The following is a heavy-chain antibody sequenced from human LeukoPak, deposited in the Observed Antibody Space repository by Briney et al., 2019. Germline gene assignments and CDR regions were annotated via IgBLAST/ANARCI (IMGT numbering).Heavy chain of an antibody. CDR3: AKTYTAMVYFDY. Sequence: GGSLRLSCAASGFTFSSYAMHWVRQAPGKGLEWVAVISYDGSNKNYADSVKGRFTISRDNSKNTLYLQMNSVRAEDTAVYYCAKTYTAMVYFDYWGQGTLVTVSS. CDR2: ISYDGSNK. V-gene: IGHV3-30-3*01. D-gene: IGHD5-18*01. CDR1: GFTFSSYA. J-gene: IGHJ4*02.